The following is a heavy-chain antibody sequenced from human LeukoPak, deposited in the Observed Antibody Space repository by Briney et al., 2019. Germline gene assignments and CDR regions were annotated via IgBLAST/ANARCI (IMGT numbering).Heavy chain of an antibody. CDR2: LSGSGYNT. Sequence: PSETLSLTCTVSGGSISSYYWSWIRQPPGKGLEWVSSLSGSGYNTYYADSVKGRFTISRDNSKNTVYLQMNSLRAEDTAVYYCAKDPYGTRYFDYWGQGTLVTVSS. CDR3: AKDPYGTRYFDY. CDR1: GGSISSYY. V-gene: IGHV3-23*01. D-gene: IGHD2-2*01. J-gene: IGHJ4*02.